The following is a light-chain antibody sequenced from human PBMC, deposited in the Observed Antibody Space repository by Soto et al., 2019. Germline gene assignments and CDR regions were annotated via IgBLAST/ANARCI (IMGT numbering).Light chain of an antibody. V-gene: IGKV1-39*01. CDR1: QSISSY. CDR3: QQSYSTAQT. J-gene: IGKJ3*01. Sequence: DIQMTQSPSSLSASVGDRVTITCRASQSISSYLNWYQQKPGKAPKLLIYAASSLQSGVPSRFSGSAYGTDFTLTINSLQPEDFATYYCQQSYSTAQTFVPCTKGDIK. CDR2: AAS.